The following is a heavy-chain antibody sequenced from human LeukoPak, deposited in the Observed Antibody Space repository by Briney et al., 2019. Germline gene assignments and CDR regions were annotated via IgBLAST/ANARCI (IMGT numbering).Heavy chain of an antibody. CDR1: GGSISSSSYY. CDR2: IYYSGST. Sequence: SETLSLTCTVSGGSISSSSYYWGWIRQPPGKGLEWIGSIYYSGSTYYNPSLKSRVTISVDTSKNQFSLKLSSVTAADTAVYYCARQDIVVVVAALGDAFDIWGQGTMVTVS. V-gene: IGHV4-39*01. J-gene: IGHJ3*02. CDR3: ARQDIVVVVAALGDAFDI. D-gene: IGHD2-15*01.